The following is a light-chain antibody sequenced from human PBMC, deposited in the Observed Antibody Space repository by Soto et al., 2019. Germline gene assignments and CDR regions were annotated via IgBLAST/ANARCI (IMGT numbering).Light chain of an antibody. V-gene: IGKV3-20*01. CDR3: HRYGYGSDS. CDR2: AAF. J-gene: IGKJ5*01. CDR1: ETVTNRY. Sequence: DIVLTQSPGTLSLSPGERATLSCRASETVTNRYLAWYQQKPGQAPRLLIYAAFSRTTGIPDRFSGSGSGTDFTLTSSRLQPEDAAVYYCHRYGYGSDSFGQGTRLQIK.